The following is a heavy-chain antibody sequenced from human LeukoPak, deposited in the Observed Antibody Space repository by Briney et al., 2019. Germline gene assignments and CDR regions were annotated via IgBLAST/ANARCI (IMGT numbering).Heavy chain of an antibody. CDR1: GFTFSSYW. CDR3: AKGAGGFSYYNWFDP. J-gene: IGHJ5*02. CDR2: IKQDGSEK. V-gene: IGHV3-7*01. D-gene: IGHD5-18*01. Sequence: GGSLRLSCAASGFTFSSYWMSWVRQAPGKGREWVANIKQDGSEKYYVDSVKGRFTISRDNAKNSLYLQMNSLRAEDTAVYYCAKGAGGFSYYNWFDPWGQGTLVTVSS.